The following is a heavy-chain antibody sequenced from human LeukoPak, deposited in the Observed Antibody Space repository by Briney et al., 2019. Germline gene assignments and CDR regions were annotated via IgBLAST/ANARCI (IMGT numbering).Heavy chain of an antibody. CDR3: VRDRPNYYDSSGHYYRRDGDY. CDR2: ISGSGGST. V-gene: IGHV3-23*01. CDR1: GFTFSSYA. Sequence: GGSLRLSCAASGFTFSSYAMSWVRQAPGKGLEWVSAISGSGGSTYYADSVKGRFTISRDNSKNTLCLQMNSLRAEDTAIYYCVRDRPNYYDSSGHYYRRDGDYWGQGTLVTVSS. D-gene: IGHD3-22*01. J-gene: IGHJ4*02.